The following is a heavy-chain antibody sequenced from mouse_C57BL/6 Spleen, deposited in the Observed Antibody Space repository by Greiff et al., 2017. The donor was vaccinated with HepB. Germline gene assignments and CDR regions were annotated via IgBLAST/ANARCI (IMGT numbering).Heavy chain of an antibody. J-gene: IGHJ2*01. CDR3: ARDRLGRDY. D-gene: IGHD4-1*01. CDR1: GYSITSGYY. V-gene: IGHV3-6*01. CDR2: ISYDGSN. Sequence: VQLQQSGPGLVKPSQSLSLTCSVTGYSITSGYYWNWIRQFPGNKLEWMGYISYDGSNNYNPSLKNRISITRDTSKNQFFLKLNSVTTEDTATYYCARDRLGRDYWGQGTTLTVSS.